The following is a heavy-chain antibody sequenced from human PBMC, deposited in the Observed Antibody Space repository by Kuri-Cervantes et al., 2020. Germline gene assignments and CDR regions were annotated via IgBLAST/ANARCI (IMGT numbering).Heavy chain of an antibody. CDR1: GFTFDDYA. D-gene: IGHD4/OR15-4a*01. J-gene: IGHJ6*02. V-gene: IGHV3-30*18. CDR3: AKAVLL. Sequence: GESLKISCAASGFTFDDYAMHWVRQAPGKGLEWVAVISYDGSNKYYADSVKGRFTISRDNSKNTLYLQMNSLRAEDTAVYYCAKAVLLWGQGTTVTVSS. CDR2: ISYDGSNK.